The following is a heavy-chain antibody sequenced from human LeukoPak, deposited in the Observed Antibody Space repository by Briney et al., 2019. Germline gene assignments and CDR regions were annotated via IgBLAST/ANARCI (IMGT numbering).Heavy chain of an antibody. V-gene: IGHV4-4*02. CDR2: IYHSGSP. CDR1: GGSISSNNW. D-gene: IGHD6-19*01. CDR3: ARENESSGWYRYNWFDP. Sequence: SETLSLTCAVSGGSISSNNWWGWVRQPPGKGLEWIGEIYHSGSPNYNPSLKSRVTISVDKSRNHFSLNLSSVTAADTAVYYCARENESSGWYRYNWFDPWGQGTLVTVSS. J-gene: IGHJ5*02.